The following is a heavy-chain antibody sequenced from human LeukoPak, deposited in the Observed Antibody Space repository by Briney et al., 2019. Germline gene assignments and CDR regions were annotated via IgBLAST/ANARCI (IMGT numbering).Heavy chain of an antibody. CDR2: ISSSGGST. CDR3: EKFGSGWYYGASDI. D-gene: IGHD6-19*01. CDR1: GFTFSSYA. V-gene: IGHV3-23*01. J-gene: IGHJ3*02. Sequence: GESLRLSCAASGFTFSSYAMSWVRQAPGKGLEWVSGISSSGGSTYYADSVKGRFTISRDNSKNTLFLQMNSLRAEDTAVYYCEKFGSGWYYGASDIWGQGTMVTISS.